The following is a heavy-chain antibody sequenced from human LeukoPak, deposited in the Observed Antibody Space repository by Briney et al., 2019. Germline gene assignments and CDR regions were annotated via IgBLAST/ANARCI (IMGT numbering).Heavy chain of an antibody. CDR3: VRGPNYAYFDS. CDR1: GYSISTDYY. CDR2: VSHTGRT. J-gene: IGHJ4*02. V-gene: IGHV4-38-2*01. D-gene: IGHD2-2*01. Sequence: SETLSLTCAVSGYSISTDYYWGWIRQSPGKGLEWIVSVSHTGRTYYNPSLKSRITISLDTSKNQFSLDLSSVTAADTAVYYCVRGPNYAYFDSWGQGTLVTVSS.